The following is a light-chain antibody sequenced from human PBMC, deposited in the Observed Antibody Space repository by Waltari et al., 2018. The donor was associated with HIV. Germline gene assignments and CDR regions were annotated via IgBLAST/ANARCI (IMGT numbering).Light chain of an antibody. CDR3: MQALQTPQYT. J-gene: IGKJ2*01. Sequence: DIVMTQSPLSLPVAPGEPASISCRSSQSLLHRNGYNYLDWYLQKPGQSPQLLIYLGSNRASGVPDRFSGSGSGTEFTLKISRVEAEDVGVYYCMQALQTPQYTFGQGTKLEIK. V-gene: IGKV2-28*01. CDR1: QSLLHRNGYNY. CDR2: LGS.